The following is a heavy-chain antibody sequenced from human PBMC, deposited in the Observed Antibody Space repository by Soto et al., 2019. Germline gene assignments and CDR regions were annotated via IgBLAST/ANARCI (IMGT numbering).Heavy chain of an antibody. D-gene: IGHD3-22*01. J-gene: IGHJ3*01. CDR2: VYYGGRS. CDR3: ASANYYDSSGQD. V-gene: IGHV4-39*01. CDR1: SAPVSSTTYT. Sequence: SETLSLTCTVSSAPVSSTTYTWGWIRQPPGKGLEWVASVYYGGRSYYNPSLNSRVTISVDTSKNQFSLKMTSVTAADTAVYYCASANYYDSSGQDWGQGTMVTVSS.